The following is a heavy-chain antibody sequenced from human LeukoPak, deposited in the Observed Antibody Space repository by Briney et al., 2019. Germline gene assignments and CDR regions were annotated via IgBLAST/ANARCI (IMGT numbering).Heavy chain of an antibody. Sequence: SVTVSFEASGGTFISYAISWVRQAPGQGLEWMGGIIPIFGTANYAQKFQGRVTITADESTSTAYMELSSLRSEDTAVYYCAKVLGWLQLKGPGYFDYWGQGTLVTVSS. D-gene: IGHD5-24*01. V-gene: IGHV1-69*13. CDR2: IIPIFGTA. CDR1: GGTFISYA. CDR3: AKVLGWLQLKGPGYFDY. J-gene: IGHJ4*02.